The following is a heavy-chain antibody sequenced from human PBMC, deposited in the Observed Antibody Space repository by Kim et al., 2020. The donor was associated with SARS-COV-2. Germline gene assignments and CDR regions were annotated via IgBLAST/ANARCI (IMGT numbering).Heavy chain of an antibody. V-gene: IGHV4-39*01. CDR1: GGSISSSNYY. CDR3: ARQTGVHYSDSHNDAFDI. Sequence: SETLSLTCTVSGGSISSSNYYWDWIRQPPGKGLEWIGNIYYSGSTYYNPSLKSRVIISVDMSKNQFSLKLSSVTAADTAVYFCARQTGVHYSDSHNDAFDIWGQGTMVTVSS. D-gene: IGHD3-22*01. J-gene: IGHJ3*02. CDR2: IYYSGST.